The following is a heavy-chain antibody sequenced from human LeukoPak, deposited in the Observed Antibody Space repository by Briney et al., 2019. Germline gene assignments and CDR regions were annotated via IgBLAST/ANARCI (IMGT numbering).Heavy chain of an antibody. CDR3: AKDSSSWYYFDY. J-gene: IGHJ4*02. Sequence: GGSLRPSCSAFGFTFDDYAMHRVRQAPGKGLGGVSGISWNSGSIGYADSVKGRFTISRDNAKNSLYLQMNSLRAEDTALYYCAKDSSSWYYFDYWGQGTLVTVSS. CDR1: GFTFDDYA. D-gene: IGHD6-13*01. V-gene: IGHV3-9*01. CDR2: ISWNSGSI.